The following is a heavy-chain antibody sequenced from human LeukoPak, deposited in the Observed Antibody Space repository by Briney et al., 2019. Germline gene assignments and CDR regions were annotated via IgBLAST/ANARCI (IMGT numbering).Heavy chain of an antibody. V-gene: IGHV4-30-4*01. D-gene: IGHD3-22*01. Sequence: SQTLSLTWTVSGGSISSGDYYWSWIRQLPGKGLEWIGYIYYSGSTYYNPSLKSRVTISVDTSKNQFSLKLSSVTAADTAVYYCARGGGIYYDSSGYPSWDYWGQGTLVTVSS. J-gene: IGHJ4*02. CDR2: IYYSGST. CDR3: ARGGGIYYDSSGYPSWDY. CDR1: GGSISSGDYY.